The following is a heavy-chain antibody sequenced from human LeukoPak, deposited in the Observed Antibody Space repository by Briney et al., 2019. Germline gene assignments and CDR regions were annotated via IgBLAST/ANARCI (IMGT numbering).Heavy chain of an antibody. J-gene: IGHJ4*02. D-gene: IGHD1-26*01. CDR2: MNPNSGNT. V-gene: IGHV1-8*01. CDR1: GYTFTSYD. CDR3: ARSLKRRRSYLQYYFDY. Sequence: ASVKVSCKASGYTFTSYDINWVRQATGQGLEWMGWMNPNSGNTGYAQKFQGRVTMTRNTSISTAYMELSSLRSEDTAVYYCARSLKRRRSYLQYYFDYWGQGTLATVSS.